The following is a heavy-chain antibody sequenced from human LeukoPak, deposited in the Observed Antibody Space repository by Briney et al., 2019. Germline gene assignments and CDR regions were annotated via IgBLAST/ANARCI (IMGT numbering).Heavy chain of an antibody. V-gene: IGHV3-15*01. CDR1: GFTFSNAW. Sequence: GGSLRLSCAASGFTFSNAWMSWVRQAPGKGLEWVGRIKSKTDGGTTDYAAPVKGRFTISRDDSKNTLYLQMNSPKTEDTAVYYCTTDALVYYYDSRGDLDAFDIWGQGAMVTVSS. D-gene: IGHD3-22*01. J-gene: IGHJ3*02. CDR3: TTDALVYYYDSRGDLDAFDI. CDR2: IKSKTDGGTT.